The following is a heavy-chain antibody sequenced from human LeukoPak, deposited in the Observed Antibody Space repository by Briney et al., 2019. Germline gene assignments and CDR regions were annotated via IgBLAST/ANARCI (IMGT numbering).Heavy chain of an antibody. CDR1: GGSINNNIHY. D-gene: IGHD6-13*01. Sequence: SETLSLTCTVSGGSINNNIHYWGWIRQPPGKGLEWIGTILYTGQTYYSPSLKSRVTISVDTSKNQFSLKLRSVTAADTAVYYCARDREQQLVRFYNAFDIWGQGTMVTVSS. V-gene: IGHV4-39*07. J-gene: IGHJ3*02. CDR2: ILYTGQT. CDR3: ARDREQQLVRFYNAFDI.